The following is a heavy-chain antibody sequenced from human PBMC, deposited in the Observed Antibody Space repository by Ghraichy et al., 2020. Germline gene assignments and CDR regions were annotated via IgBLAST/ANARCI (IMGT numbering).Heavy chain of an antibody. Sequence: GESLNISCAASGFTFSSYAMSWVRQAPGKGLEWVSAISGSGGSTYYADSVKGRFTISRDNSKNTLHLQMSSLRAEDTAVYYCAKDLVVGTASYFQHWGQGTLVTVSS. CDR2: ISGSGGST. CDR3: AKDLVVGTASYFQH. J-gene: IGHJ1*01. V-gene: IGHV3-23*01. D-gene: IGHD1-26*01. CDR1: GFTFSSYA.